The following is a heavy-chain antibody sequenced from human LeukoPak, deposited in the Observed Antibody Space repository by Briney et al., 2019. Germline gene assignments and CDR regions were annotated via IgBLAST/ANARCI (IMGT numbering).Heavy chain of an antibody. J-gene: IGHJ3*02. D-gene: IGHD3-22*01. CDR1: GYTFTSYD. V-gene: IGHV1-8*01. CDR2: MNPNSGNT. Sequence: GALVKVSCKASGYTFTSYDINWVRQATGQGLEWMGWMNPNSGNTGYAQKFQGRVTMTRNTSISTAYMELSSLRSEDTAVYYCAVYDSSGYYYSNDAFDIWGQGTMVTVSS. CDR3: AVYDSSGYYYSNDAFDI.